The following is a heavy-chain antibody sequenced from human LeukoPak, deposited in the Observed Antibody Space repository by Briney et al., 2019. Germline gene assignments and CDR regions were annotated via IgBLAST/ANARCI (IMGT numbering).Heavy chain of an antibody. D-gene: IGHD2-2*01. CDR3: ARGTRPPDY. J-gene: IGHJ4*02. V-gene: IGHV3-48*02. CDR2: ISSSSSTI. CDR1: GFTLSNYN. Sequence: GGSLRLSCAPSGFTLSNYNINWVRQAPGKGGEWVSFISSSSSTIPYADSVKGRFTISRDNAKNSLYLQMNSLRDEDTAVYYCARGTRPPDYWGQGTLVTVSS.